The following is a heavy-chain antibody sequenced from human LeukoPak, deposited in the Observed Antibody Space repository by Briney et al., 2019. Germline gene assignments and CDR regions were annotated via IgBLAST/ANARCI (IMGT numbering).Heavy chain of an antibody. V-gene: IGHV1-8*01. CDR3: VLVATIAN. D-gene: IGHD5-24*01. J-gene: IGHJ4*02. CDR1: EHTLKSYD. CDR2: MNPNSGNT. Sequence: ASVKVSCKASEHTLKSYDINWVRQATGQGLEWMGWMNPNSGNTGYAQKLQGRVTMTRNTSINTAYMELSSLRSEDTAVYYCVLVATIANWGQGTLVTVSS.